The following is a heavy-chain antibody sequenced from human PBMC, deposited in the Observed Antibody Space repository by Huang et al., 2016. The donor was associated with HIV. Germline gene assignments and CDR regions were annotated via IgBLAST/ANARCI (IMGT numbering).Heavy chain of an antibody. CDR3: ARVLRGAHCDQ. J-gene: IGHJ5*02. Sequence: QVQLQESGPGLVKPSETLSLTCTVSGESITSHFWGWIRQPPGKGLEWIGIIYYNGTNNYNPSLKSRLTMSVDTSKNHFSLKLTSVTAMDTAVYYCARVLRGAHCDQWGQGRLVTVSS. D-gene: IGHD3-10*01. V-gene: IGHV4-59*11. CDR2: IYYNGTN. CDR1: GESITSHF.